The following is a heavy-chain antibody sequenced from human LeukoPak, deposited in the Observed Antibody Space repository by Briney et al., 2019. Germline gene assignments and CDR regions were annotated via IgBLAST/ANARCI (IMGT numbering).Heavy chain of an antibody. V-gene: IGHV3-74*01. Sequence: GGSLRLPCAASGFTFSNYWMHWVRQAPGKGLVWVSRVYSDGSSAIYADSVRGRFTISRDNAKNTLYLQMNSLTTEDTAVYYCTRDIVRGFDYWGQGTLVTVSS. J-gene: IGHJ4*02. CDR2: VYSDGSSA. CDR1: GFTFSNYW. CDR3: TRDIVRGFDY. D-gene: IGHD3-10*01.